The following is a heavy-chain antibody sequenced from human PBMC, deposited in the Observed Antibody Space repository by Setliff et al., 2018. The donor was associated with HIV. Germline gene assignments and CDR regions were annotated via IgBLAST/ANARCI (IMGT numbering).Heavy chain of an antibody. D-gene: IGHD6-25*01. Sequence: GGSLRLSCSASGFTFNTYGMSWVRQAPGKGLEWVANINQNGREKYYVASVKGRFTISRDNAKNSLYLQMNSLRVDDTAVYYCARGTQNFDFWGQGTLVTVSS. V-gene: IGHV3-7*03. J-gene: IGHJ4*02. CDR1: GFTFNTYG. CDR2: INQNGREK. CDR3: ARGTQNFDF.